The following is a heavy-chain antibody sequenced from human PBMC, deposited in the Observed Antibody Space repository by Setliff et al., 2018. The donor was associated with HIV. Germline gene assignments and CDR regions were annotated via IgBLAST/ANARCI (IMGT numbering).Heavy chain of an antibody. V-gene: IGHV4-31*03. CDR2: IYYSGST. J-gene: IGHJ4*02. D-gene: IGHD3-16*01. Sequence: LSLTCTVSGGSISSGAYYWSWIRQHPGKGLEWIGYIYYSGSTYYNPSLKSRVTISVDTSKNQFSLKLNSVTAADTAVYYCARVPLSSPSRPGGYFDYWGQGTLVTVSS. CDR1: GGSISSGAYY. CDR3: ARVPLSSPSRPGGYFDY.